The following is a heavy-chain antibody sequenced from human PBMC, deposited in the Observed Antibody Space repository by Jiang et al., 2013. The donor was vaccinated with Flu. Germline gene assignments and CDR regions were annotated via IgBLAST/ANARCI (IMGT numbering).Heavy chain of an antibody. CDR2: VSADGRHT. Sequence: VQLVESGGGVVQTGRSLRLSCAASKFTFNNFAMHWVRQAPGKGLEWVAVVSADGRHTYHLDSVKGRLTISRDNSRNTLYLQMISLRPEDTAVYYCAKDLRGSYGTSLTLDHWGQGTLVTVSS. V-gene: IGHV3-30*18. CDR3: AKDLRGSYGTSLTLDH. CDR1: KFTFNNFA. D-gene: IGHD2-15*01. J-gene: IGHJ4*02.